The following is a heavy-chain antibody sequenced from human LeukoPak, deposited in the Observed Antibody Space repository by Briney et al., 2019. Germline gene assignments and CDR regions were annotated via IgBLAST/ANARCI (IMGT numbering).Heavy chain of an antibody. D-gene: IGHD3-16*01. CDR1: GFTFSSYS. CDR2: INSDGSST. Sequence: GGSLRLSCAASGFTFSSYSMNWVRQAPGKGLVWVSRINSDGSSTDYADSVKGRFTISRDNSKNTLYLQMNSLRAEDTAVYYCAGGNDYFDYWGQGTLVTVSS. V-gene: IGHV3-74*01. J-gene: IGHJ4*02. CDR3: AGGNDYFDY.